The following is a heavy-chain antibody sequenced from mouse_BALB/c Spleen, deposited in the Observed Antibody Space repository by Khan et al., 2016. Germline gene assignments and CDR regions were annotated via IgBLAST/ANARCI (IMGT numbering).Heavy chain of an antibody. Sequence: QWQQFAAELARPGASVKMSCKASGYIFTTYLMYWVKQRPGQGLEWIGHINPSSGYTEYNQKFKDKTTLTADKSSSTAYMQLSSLTSEDSASYYCARSRWDYFDYWGQGTTLTVSS. V-gene: IGHV1-4*02. CDR1: GYIFTTYL. D-gene: IGHD1-1*02. CDR3: ARSRWDYFDY. J-gene: IGHJ2*01. CDR2: INPSSGYT.